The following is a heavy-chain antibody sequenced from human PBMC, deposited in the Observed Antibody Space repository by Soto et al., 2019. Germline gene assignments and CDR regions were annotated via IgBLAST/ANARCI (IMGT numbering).Heavy chain of an antibody. J-gene: IGHJ3*02. CDR3: ARALKSVAGTSTAFDI. CDR1: GFTFSSYS. Sequence: EVQLVESGGGLVKPGGSLRLSCAASGFTFSSYSMNWVRQAPGKGLEWVSSISSSSSYIYYADSVKGRFTISRDNAKNSLYLQMNSLRAEDTAVYYCARALKSVAGTSTAFDIWGQGTMVTVSS. CDR2: ISSSSSYI. V-gene: IGHV3-21*01. D-gene: IGHD6-19*01.